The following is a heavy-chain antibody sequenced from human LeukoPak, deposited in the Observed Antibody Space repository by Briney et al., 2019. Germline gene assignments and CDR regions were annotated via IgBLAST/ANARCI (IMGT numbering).Heavy chain of an antibody. D-gene: IGHD2-21*01. V-gene: IGHV1-69*13. CDR1: GGTFSSYA. CDR3: ARDVMGYYYYYGMDV. CDR2: IVPIFGTA. Sequence: SVKVSCKASGGTFSSYAISWVRQAPGQGLEWMGGIVPIFGTANYAQKFQGRVTITADESTSTAYMELSSLRSEDTAVYYCARDVMGYYYYYGMDVWGQGTTVTVSS. J-gene: IGHJ6*02.